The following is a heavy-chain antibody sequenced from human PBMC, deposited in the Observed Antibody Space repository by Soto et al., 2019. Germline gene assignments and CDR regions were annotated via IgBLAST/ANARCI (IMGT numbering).Heavy chain of an antibody. CDR3: AKDYAVVIAIGYYFDY. CDR2: IKHDGSEK. Sequence: GGSLRLSCAASEFTFSRYWMDWVRQAPRKGLEWVATIKHDGSEKYYVDSVKGRFIISRDNAKNSVFLQMNSLRAEDTAVYYCAKDYAVVIAIGYYFDYWGQGTLVTVSS. CDR1: EFTFSRYW. D-gene: IGHD2-21*01. V-gene: IGHV3-7*03. J-gene: IGHJ4*02.